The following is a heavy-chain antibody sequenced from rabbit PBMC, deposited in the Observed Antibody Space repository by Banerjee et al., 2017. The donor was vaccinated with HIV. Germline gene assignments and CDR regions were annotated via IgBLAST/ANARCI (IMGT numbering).Heavy chain of an antibody. CDR1: GFSFSSGYD. CDR2: VYVGSTGST. CDR3: ARDLYAGSSYNL. V-gene: IGHV1S40*01. D-gene: IGHD8-1*01. J-gene: IGHJ3*01. Sequence: QSLEESGGDLVKPGGSLTLTCKASGFSFSSGYDMCWVRQAPGKGLEWIACVYVGSTGSTYYASWAKGRFTISKTSSTTVTLQMTSLTAADTATYFCARDLYAGSSYNLWGQGTLVTVS.